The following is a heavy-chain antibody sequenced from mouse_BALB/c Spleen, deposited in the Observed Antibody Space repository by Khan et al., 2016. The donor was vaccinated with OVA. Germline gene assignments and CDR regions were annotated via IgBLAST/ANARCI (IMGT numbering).Heavy chain of an antibody. CDR2: INTYTGEP. CDR1: GYTFTNYG. V-gene: IGHV9-3-1*01. J-gene: IGHJ1*01. Sequence: QIQLVQSGPELKKPGETVKISCKASGYTFTNYGMNWMKQAPGKGLKWMGWINTYTGEPTYADDFKGRFAFSLETSASTAYLQINNLKNEDTATYFCARGRWYFDIWGAGTTVTVSS. CDR3: ARGRWYFDI.